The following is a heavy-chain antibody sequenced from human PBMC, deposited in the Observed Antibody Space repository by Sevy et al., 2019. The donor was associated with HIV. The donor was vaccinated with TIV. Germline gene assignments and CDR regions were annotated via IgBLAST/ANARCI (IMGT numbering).Heavy chain of an antibody. V-gene: IGHV3-11*01. Sequence: WGSLRLSCAASGFTFSDYYMSWIRQAPGKGLEWVSYISSSGSTIYYADSVKGRFTISRDNAKNSLYLQMNSLRAEDTAVYYCARDLSKFGYTAMLQEVWFDPWGQGTLVTVSS. D-gene: IGHD5-18*01. CDR1: GFTFSDYY. J-gene: IGHJ5*02. CDR2: ISSSGSTI. CDR3: ARDLSKFGYTAMLQEVWFDP.